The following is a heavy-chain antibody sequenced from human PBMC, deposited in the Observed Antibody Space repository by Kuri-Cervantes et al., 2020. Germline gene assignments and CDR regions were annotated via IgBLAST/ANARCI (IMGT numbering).Heavy chain of an antibody. CDR2: MNPNSGNT. CDR3: AKDRVLAESGSIYYYGMDV. Sequence: ASVKVSCKASGYTFTSYDINWVRQATGQGLEWMGWMNPNSGNTGYAQKFQGRVTMTRNTSISTAYMELNSLRAEDTAVYYCAKDRVLAESGSIYYYGMDVWGQGTTVTVSS. V-gene: IGHV1-8*01. J-gene: IGHJ6*02. CDR1: GYTFTSYD. D-gene: IGHD3-3*01.